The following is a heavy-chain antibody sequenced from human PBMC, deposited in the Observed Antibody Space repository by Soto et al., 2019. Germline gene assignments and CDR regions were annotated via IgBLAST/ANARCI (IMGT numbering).Heavy chain of an antibody. D-gene: IGHD6-13*01. CDR2: ISAYNGNT. CDR3: ARDRRQQLVEYYGMDV. J-gene: IGHJ6*02. CDR1: GYTFTSYG. V-gene: IGHV1-18*01. Sequence: QVQLVQSGAEVKKPGASVKVSCKASGYTFTSYGISWVRQAPGQGLEWMGWISAYNGNTNYAQKLQGRVTMTTDTXTXTAYMELRSLRSDDTAVYYCARDRRQQLVEYYGMDVWGQGTTVTVSS.